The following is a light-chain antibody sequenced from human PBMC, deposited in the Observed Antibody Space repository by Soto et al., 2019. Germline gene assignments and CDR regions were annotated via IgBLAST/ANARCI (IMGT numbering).Light chain of an antibody. Sequence: DIVMTQSPLSLPVTPGGPASISCRSSQSLLPGNGYEYLDWYLQKPGQSPQLLIYLGSNRSSGVPDRFSGRGSGTDFTLTISRVEAEDVGVYYCMQPLQPPHTFGQGTQLEIK. J-gene: IGKJ2*01. CDR3: MQPLQPPHT. CDR2: LGS. CDR1: QSLLPGNGYEY. V-gene: IGKV2-28*01.